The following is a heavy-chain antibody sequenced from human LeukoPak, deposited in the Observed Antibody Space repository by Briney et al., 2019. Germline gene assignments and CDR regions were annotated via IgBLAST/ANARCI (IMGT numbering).Heavy chain of an antibody. Sequence: AGSLRLSCAASGFTFSSYAMSWVRQAPGKGLEWVSAISGSGGSTYYADSVKGRFTISRDNSKNTLYLQMNSLRAEDTAVYYCAVRCSGGSCYSGGFDYWGQGTLVTVSS. D-gene: IGHD2-15*01. CDR1: GFTFSSYA. CDR2: ISGSGGST. J-gene: IGHJ4*02. CDR3: AVRCSGGSCYSGGFDY. V-gene: IGHV3-23*01.